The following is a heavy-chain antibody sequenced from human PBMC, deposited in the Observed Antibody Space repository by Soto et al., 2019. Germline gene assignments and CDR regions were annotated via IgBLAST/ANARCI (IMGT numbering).Heavy chain of an antibody. CDR3: ARGDSSGYYTATPADY. Sequence: PGESLKISCSGSGYSFANYWIGWVRQMPGKGLEWMGIIYPGDSDTRYSSSFQGQVTISADKSISTAYLQWNSRKASDTAMYFCARGDSSGYYTATPADYWGHGTLVTVSS. CDR2: IYPGDSDT. D-gene: IGHD3-22*01. J-gene: IGHJ4*01. CDR1: GYSFANYW. V-gene: IGHV5-51*01.